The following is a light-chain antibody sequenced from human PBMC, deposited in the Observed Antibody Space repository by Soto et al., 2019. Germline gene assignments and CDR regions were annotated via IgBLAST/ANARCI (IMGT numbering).Light chain of an antibody. V-gene: IGKV3-20*01. CDR3: QQYGSSGT. CDR2: GAS. CDR1: QSVSNNY. Sequence: EIVLTQSPGTLSLSPGERVTISCRASQSVSNNYLAWYQQKPGQAPRLLIYGASNRATGIPDRLSGSGSGTDFTLTISRLEPEDFAVYYCQQYGSSGTFGQGTKVDI. J-gene: IGKJ1*01.